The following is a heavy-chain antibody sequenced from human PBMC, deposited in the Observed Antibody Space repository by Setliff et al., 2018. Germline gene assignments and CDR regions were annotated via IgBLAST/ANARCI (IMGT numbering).Heavy chain of an antibody. Sequence: GGSLRLSCAASGFTFSSYSMNWVRQAPGKGLEWVSFISSSGSYIYYADSVKGRFTMSRDVAKNSLYLQMNSLRAEDTAIYYCARENYGDYGDAFDIWGQGTMVTVSS. CDR1: GFTFSSYS. CDR3: ARENYGDYGDAFDI. V-gene: IGHV3-21*01. CDR2: ISSSGSYI. J-gene: IGHJ3*02. D-gene: IGHD4-17*01.